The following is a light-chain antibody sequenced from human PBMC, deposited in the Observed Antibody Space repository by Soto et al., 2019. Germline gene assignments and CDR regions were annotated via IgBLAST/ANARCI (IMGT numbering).Light chain of an antibody. CDR3: QQYGNAPFT. CDR1: QSVSSSY. Sequence: EIVLTQSPGTLSFSPGERATLTCRASQSVSSSYLAWFQQKPGQAPRLLIYGASSRATGIPDRFSGSGSGTDFTLTISRLEPEDFAVYYCQQYGNAPFTFGPGTKVDSK. J-gene: IGKJ3*01. CDR2: GAS. V-gene: IGKV3-20*01.